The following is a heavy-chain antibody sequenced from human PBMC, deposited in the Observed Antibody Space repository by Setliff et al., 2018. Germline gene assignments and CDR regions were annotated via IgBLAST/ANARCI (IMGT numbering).Heavy chain of an antibody. Sequence: SETLSLTCTVSGGSICSSSYYWGWIRQSPGKGLEWIGSIYYSGSTYYNPSLKSRVTISVDTSKNQFSLKLSSVTAADTAVYYCARRATYYNFWSGYYDYWGQGTLVTVSS. J-gene: IGHJ4*02. CDR1: GGSICSSSYY. CDR2: IYYSGST. CDR3: ARRATYYNFWSGYYDY. D-gene: IGHD3-3*01. V-gene: IGHV4-39*07.